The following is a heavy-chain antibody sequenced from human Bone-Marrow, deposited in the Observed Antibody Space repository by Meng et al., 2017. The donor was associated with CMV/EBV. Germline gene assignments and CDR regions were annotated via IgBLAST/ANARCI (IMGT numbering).Heavy chain of an antibody. V-gene: IGHV3-30-3*01. CDR1: GFTFSNHV. CDR2: ISFDGHNE. D-gene: IGHD1-26*01. CDR3: ARWEQLDY. Sequence: GGSLRLSCAASGFTFSNHVMHWVRQAPGKGREWVAAISFDGHNEYYADSVKGRFTISRDNAKNSLYLQMNSLRAEDTAVYYCARWEQLDYWGQGTLVTVSS. J-gene: IGHJ4*02.